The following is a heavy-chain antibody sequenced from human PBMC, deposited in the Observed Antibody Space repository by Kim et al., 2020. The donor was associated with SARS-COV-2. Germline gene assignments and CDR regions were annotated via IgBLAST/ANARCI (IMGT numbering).Heavy chain of an antibody. CDR3: AGGLHSPINYYSIDV. CDR2: INHGGDT. J-gene: IGHJ6*03. Sequence: SETLSLTCAVYGGSFSGYDWSWIRQSPGKGLEWIGEINHGGDTNYDPSFKSRATISIDTSANQFSLRLSSVTVADTAVYYLAGGLHSPINYYSIDVWG. CDR1: GGSFSGYD. D-gene: IGHD2-21*01. V-gene: IGHV4-34*01.